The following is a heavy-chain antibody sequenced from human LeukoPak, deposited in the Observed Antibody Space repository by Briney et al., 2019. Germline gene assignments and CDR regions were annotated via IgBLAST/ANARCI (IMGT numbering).Heavy chain of an antibody. D-gene: IGHD5-12*01. J-gene: IGHJ4*02. Sequence: SVKVSCKASGGTFSSYAISWVRQAPGQGLEWMGRIIPIFDTTTYAQEFQGRVTITTDESTSTAYMELSSLRSEDTAVYYCARGGSYFDYWGQGTLVTVSS. V-gene: IGHV1-69*05. CDR3: ARGGSYFDY. CDR1: GGTFSSYA. CDR2: IIPIFDTT.